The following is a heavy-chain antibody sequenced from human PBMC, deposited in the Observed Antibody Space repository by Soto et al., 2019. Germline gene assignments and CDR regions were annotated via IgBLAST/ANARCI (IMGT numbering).Heavy chain of an antibody. CDR1: GGSITHDNW. CDR3: AKDHTGADAFDI. D-gene: IGHD7-27*01. J-gene: IGHJ3*02. CDR2: ISHSGTT. Sequence: SETLSLTCAVSGGSITHDNWWNWARQPPGKGLEWIGEISHSGTTNYNPSLKSRVTISVDMSKNQLSLKLTSVTAADTAVYYCAKDHTGADAFDIWGQGIMVTVSS. V-gene: IGHV4-4*02.